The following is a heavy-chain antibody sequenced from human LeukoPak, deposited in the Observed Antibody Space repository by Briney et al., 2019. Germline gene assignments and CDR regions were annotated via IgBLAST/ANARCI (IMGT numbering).Heavy chain of an antibody. Sequence: GGSLRLSCAASGFSFSNYGMHWVRQAPGKGLEWVAVIWYDGSNKYYADSVKGRFTISRDNSKNTLYLQMNSLRAEDTAVYYCAREDIVATTFYYYYGMDVWGQGTTVTVSS. CDR1: GFSFSNYG. CDR3: AREDIVATTFYYYYGMDV. CDR2: IWYDGSNK. V-gene: IGHV3-33*01. D-gene: IGHD5-12*01. J-gene: IGHJ6*02.